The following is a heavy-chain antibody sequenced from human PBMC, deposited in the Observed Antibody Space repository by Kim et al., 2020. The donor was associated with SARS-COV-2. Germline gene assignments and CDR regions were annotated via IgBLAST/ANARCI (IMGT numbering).Heavy chain of an antibody. CDR3: ARVDEDGPNFDF. D-gene: IGHD2-15*01. V-gene: IGHV4-61*03. Sequence: SETLSLTCTVSGGSVSRGAYFWSWVRLPPGKGLEWIGHIYCPGSANYHPSPKSRVTISLDTYKNPFSLELNSVTAADTAVYFCARVDEDGPNFDFWGRGTVVTVAS. CDR2: IYCPGSA. CDR1: GGSVSRGAYF. J-gene: IGHJ4*02.